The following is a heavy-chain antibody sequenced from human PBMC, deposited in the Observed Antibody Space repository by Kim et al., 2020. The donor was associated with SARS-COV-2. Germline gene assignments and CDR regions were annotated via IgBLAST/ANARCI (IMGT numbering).Heavy chain of an antibody. D-gene: IGHD1-26*01. Sequence: GGSLRLSCAASGFTFSSYGMHWVRQAPGKGLEWVAVISYDGSNKYYADSVKGRFTISRDNSKNTLYLQMNSLRAEDTAVYYCAKARSPLSGSYFDYWGQGTLVTVSS. V-gene: IGHV3-30*18. CDR3: AKARSPLSGSYFDY. CDR1: GFTFSSYG. CDR2: ISYDGSNK. J-gene: IGHJ4*02.